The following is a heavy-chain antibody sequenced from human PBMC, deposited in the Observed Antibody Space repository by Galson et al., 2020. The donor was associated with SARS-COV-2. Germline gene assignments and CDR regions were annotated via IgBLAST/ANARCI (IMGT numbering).Heavy chain of an antibody. V-gene: IGHV3-49*04. D-gene: IGHD1-26*01. CDR2: IRSKAYGGTT. CDR1: GFTFGDYA. CDR3: TNYYSGSYSEYGMDV. J-gene: IGHJ6*02. Sequence: GESLKISCTASGFTFGDYAMSWVRQAPGKGLEWVGFIRSKAYGGTTEYAASVKGRFTISRDDSKSIAYLQMNSLKTEDTAVYYCTNYYSGSYSEYGMDVWGQGTTVTVSS.